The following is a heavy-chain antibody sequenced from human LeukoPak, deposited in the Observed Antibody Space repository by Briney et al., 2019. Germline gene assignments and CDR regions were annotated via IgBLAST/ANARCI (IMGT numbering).Heavy chain of an antibody. CDR1: GGSISSGGYY. CDR2: IYHSGST. J-gene: IGHJ3*02. D-gene: IGHD3-10*01. Sequence: SETLSLTCAVSGGSISSGGYYWSWIRQPPGKGLEWIGYIYHSGSTYYNPSLKSRVTISEDTSKNQFSPKLSSVTAADTAVYYCTFNLGSGSYAFDIWGQGTTVTVSS. V-gene: IGHV4-30-2*01. CDR3: TFNLGSGSYAFDI.